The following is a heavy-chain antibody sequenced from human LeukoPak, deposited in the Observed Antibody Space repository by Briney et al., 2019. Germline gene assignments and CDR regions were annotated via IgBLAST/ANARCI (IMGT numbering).Heavy chain of an antibody. CDR2: INPNSGGT. CDR3: ARGGYYDSSGYYYH. Sequence: ASVKVSCQASGYTFTGYYMHWVRQAPGQGLEWMGWINPNSGGTNYAQKFQGRVTMTRDTSISTAYMELSSLRSEDTAVYYCARGGYYDSSGYYYHWGQGTLVTVSS. D-gene: IGHD3-22*01. CDR1: GYTFTGYY. J-gene: IGHJ4*02. V-gene: IGHV1-2*02.